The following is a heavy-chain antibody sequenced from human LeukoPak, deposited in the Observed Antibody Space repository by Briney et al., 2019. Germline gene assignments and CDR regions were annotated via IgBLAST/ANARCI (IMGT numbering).Heavy chain of an antibody. V-gene: IGHV3-9*01. CDR1: GLTRDQYA. J-gene: IGHJ6*02. CDR3: GKDITPGGMAV. Sequence: GRSLRLSCVASGLTRDQYAMHWVRQAPGKGLEWGSGFSLDTDRIDYADSVKGRFTISRDNANNSLYLQMNSLRPEDTAVYYCGKDITPGGMAVWGQGTAVTVS. CDR2: FSLDTDRI. D-gene: IGHD2-15*01.